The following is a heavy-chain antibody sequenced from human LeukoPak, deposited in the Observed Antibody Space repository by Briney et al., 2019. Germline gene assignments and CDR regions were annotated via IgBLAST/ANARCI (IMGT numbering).Heavy chain of an antibody. V-gene: IGHV4-39*07. D-gene: IGHD2-21*02. CDR3: ARVVVVTAPYFDY. CDR2: IYYSGST. Sequence: PSETLSLTCTVSGGSISSSSYYWGWIRQPPGKGLEWIGSIYYSGSTYYNPSLKSRVTISVDTSKNQFSLKLSSVTAADTAVYYCARVVVVTAPYFDYWGQGTLVTVSS. J-gene: IGHJ4*02. CDR1: GGSISSSSYY.